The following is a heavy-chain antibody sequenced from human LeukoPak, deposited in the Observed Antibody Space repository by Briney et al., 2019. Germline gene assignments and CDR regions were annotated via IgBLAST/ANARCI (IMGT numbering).Heavy chain of an antibody. CDR3: ARDWFGELI. Sequence: GSLRLSCAASGFTVSSNYMSWVRQAPGKGLEWISFIRHDSSDIYYADSVKGRFTISRDNARDSLYLQMNSLRAEDTAVYYCARDWFGELIWGQGTLVTVSS. V-gene: IGHV3-48*01. J-gene: IGHJ4*02. CDR1: GFTVSSNY. D-gene: IGHD3-10*01. CDR2: IRHDSSDI.